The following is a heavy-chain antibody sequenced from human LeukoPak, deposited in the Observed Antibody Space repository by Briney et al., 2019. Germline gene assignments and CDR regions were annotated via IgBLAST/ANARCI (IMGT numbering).Heavy chain of an antibody. V-gene: IGHV4-38-2*02. CDR3: ARDPRRYYGSGSSPNWFDP. D-gene: IGHD3-10*01. CDR1: GYSISSGYY. J-gene: IGHJ5*02. Sequence: SETLSLTCTVSGYSISSGYYWGWIRQPPGKGLEWIGSIYHSGSTYYNPSLKSRVTISVDTSKNQFSLKLSSVTAADTAVYYCARDPRRYYGSGSSPNWFDPWGQGTLVTVSS. CDR2: IYHSGST.